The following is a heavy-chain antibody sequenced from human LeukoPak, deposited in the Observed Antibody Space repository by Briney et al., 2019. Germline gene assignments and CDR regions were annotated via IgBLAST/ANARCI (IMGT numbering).Heavy chain of an antibody. V-gene: IGHV3-30*18. D-gene: IGHD3-10*01. J-gene: IGHJ4*02. CDR1: KFTFSNYG. CDR2: VSSDGGTK. CDR3: AKEYDSGGYGANFDY. Sequence: PGGSLRLSCTASKFTFSNYGMQWVRQAPGKGLEWVAVVSSDGGTKYYADSAKGRFTISRDNSKNTMYLQMNSLRAEDTAVYYCAKEYDSGGYGANFDYWGQGTLVTVSS.